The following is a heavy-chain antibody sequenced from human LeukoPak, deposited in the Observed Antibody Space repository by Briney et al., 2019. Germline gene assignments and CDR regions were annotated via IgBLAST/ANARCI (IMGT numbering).Heavy chain of an antibody. D-gene: IGHD3-22*01. CDR2: ISYDGSNK. CDR3: ARENYYDSSGYYNDY. V-gene: IGHV3-30-3*01. J-gene: IGHJ4*02. Sequence: GRSLRPSCAASGFTFSSYAMHWVRQAPGKGLEWVAVISYDGSNKYYADSVKGRFTISRDNSKNTLYLQMNSLRAEDTAVYYCARENYYDSSGYYNDYWGQGTLVTVSS. CDR1: GFTFSSYA.